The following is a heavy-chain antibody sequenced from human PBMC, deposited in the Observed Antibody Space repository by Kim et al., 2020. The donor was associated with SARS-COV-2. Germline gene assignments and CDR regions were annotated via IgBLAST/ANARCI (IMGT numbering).Heavy chain of an antibody. CDR3: TGERRRYYDSSPYFDY. Sequence: GGSLRLSCTASGFTFGDYAMSWFRQAPGKGLEWVGFIRSKAYGGTTEYAASVKGRFTISRDDSKSIAYLQMNSLKTEDTAVYYCTGERRRYYDSSPYFDYWGQGTLVTVSS. CDR1: GFTFGDYA. D-gene: IGHD3-22*01. J-gene: IGHJ4*02. V-gene: IGHV3-49*03. CDR2: IRSKAYGGTT.